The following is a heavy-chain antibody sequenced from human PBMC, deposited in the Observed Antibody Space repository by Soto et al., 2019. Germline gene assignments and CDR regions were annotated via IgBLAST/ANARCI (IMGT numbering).Heavy chain of an antibody. D-gene: IGHD3-22*01. Sequence: SETLSLTCTVSGGSISSSSYYWGWIRQPPGKGLEWIGSIYYSGSTYYNPSLKSRVTISVDTSKNQFSLKLSSVTAADTGIYYCAKEFYYDASGQYSDLYFDSWGQGALVTVSS. CDR1: GGSISSSSYY. J-gene: IGHJ4*02. CDR3: AKEFYYDASGQYSDLYFDS. V-gene: IGHV4-39*02. CDR2: IYYSGST.